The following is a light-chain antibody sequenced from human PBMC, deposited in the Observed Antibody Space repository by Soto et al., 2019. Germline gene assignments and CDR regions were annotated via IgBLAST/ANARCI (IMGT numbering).Light chain of an antibody. CDR3: QKYNSAPSLT. CDR2: VAS. V-gene: IGKV1-27*01. CDR1: QGISNF. J-gene: IGKJ4*01. Sequence: DIQMTQSPSSLSASVGDRVSITCRASQGISNFLAWYQHKPGKVPKLLIYVASTLQSGVPSRFSGSGSGTDFTLTISSLQPEDVATYYCQKYNSAPSLTFGGGTKVEIK.